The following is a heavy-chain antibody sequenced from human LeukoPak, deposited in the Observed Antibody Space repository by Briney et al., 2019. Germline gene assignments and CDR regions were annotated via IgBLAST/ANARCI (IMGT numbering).Heavy chain of an antibody. J-gene: IGHJ4*02. Sequence: PGGSLRLPCAASGFTFSSYAMSWVRQAPGKGLEWVSAISGSGGSTYYADSVKGRFTISRDNSKNTLYLQMNSLGAEDTAVYYCASTVNSGSYPGLDYWGQGTLVTVSS. CDR2: ISGSGGST. D-gene: IGHD1-26*01. CDR1: GFTFSSYA. V-gene: IGHV3-23*01. CDR3: ASTVNSGSYPGLDY.